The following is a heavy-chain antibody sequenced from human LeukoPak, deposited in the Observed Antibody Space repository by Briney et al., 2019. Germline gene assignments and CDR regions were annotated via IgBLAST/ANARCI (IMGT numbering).Heavy chain of an antibody. CDR3: ARDSFASGSDV. J-gene: IGHJ6*02. CDR2: ITHSGTT. Sequence: SETLSLTCTVSASPTTDYYWTWIRQTPGKELEWIGYITHSGTTNYNPSLQSRVSISGDASKRQFSLQLTSVTSADTAVYYCARDSFASGSDVWGQGTMVTVSS. V-gene: IGHV4-59*01. CDR1: ASPTTDYY. D-gene: IGHD3-10*01.